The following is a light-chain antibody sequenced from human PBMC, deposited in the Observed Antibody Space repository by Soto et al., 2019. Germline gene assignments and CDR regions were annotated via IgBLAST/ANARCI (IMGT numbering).Light chain of an antibody. J-gene: IGKJ4*01. CDR3: QQYYSYPSLT. CDR1: QGISIY. Sequence: AIRMTQSPSSFSASTGDRVTITCRASQGISIYLAWYQQKPGKAPKLLIYAASTLQSGVPSRFSGSGSGTDFTLTISCLQSEDFATYYCQQYYSYPSLTFGGGTKVEIK. V-gene: IGKV1-8*01. CDR2: AAS.